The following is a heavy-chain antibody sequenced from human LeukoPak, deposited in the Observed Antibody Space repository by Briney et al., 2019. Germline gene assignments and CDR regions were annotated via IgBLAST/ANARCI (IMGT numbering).Heavy chain of an antibody. V-gene: IGHV4-39*01. CDR2: IYCSGST. D-gene: IGHD1-26*01. CDR1: GGSISSSSYY. J-gene: IGHJ3*02. CDR3: GVGVKATNAFDI. Sequence: PSETLPLTCTVSGGSISSSSYYWGWIRQPPGKGLEWIGSIYCSGSTYYNPSLKSRVTISVDTSKNQFSLKLSSVTAADTAVYYCGVGVKATNAFDIWGQGTMVTVSS.